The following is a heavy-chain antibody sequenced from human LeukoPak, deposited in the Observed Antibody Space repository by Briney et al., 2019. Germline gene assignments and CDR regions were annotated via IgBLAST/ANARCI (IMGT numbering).Heavy chain of an antibody. CDR3: ARDTSVGAAYFDF. D-gene: IGHD2-15*01. V-gene: IGHV3-30*02. CDR1: QFTFPSHG. J-gene: IGHJ4*02. Sequence: PGGSLRLSCSASQFTFPSHGMHWVRQAPGKGLEWVSYIRYDGSDKYYADSVRGRFTISRDNSKNTLYLQMDSLRPDDMAVYYCARDTSVGAAYFDFWGQGALVAVSS. CDR2: IRYDGSDK.